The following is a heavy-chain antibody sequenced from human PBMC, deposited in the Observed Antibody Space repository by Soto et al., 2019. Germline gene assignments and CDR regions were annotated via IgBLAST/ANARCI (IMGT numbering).Heavy chain of an antibody. Sequence: SVKVSCKVSGDTLTELSMRWLRQAPGKGLEWMGGFDPEDGETIYVQKFQGRVTMTEDTSTDTAYMELSSLRSEDTAVYYCASEVAGSFDYWGQGTLVTVCS. CDR2: FDPEDGET. CDR1: GDTLTELS. CDR3: ASEVAGSFDY. D-gene: IGHD6-19*01. J-gene: IGHJ4*02. V-gene: IGHV1-24*01.